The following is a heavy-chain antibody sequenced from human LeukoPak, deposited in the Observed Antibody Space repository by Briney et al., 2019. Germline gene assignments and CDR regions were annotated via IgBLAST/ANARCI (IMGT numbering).Heavy chain of an antibody. CDR1: GYTFTSYD. CDR2: ISAYNDNT. J-gene: IGHJ6*02. CDR3: ARVAAARREGYYYYGMDV. D-gene: IGHD6-13*01. V-gene: IGHV1-18*01. Sequence: GASVKVSCKASGYTFTSYDINWVRQAPGQGLEWMGWISAYNDNTNHSQKLQGRVTMTTDTSTSTAYMELRSLRSDDTAVYYCARVAAARREGYYYYGMDVWGQGPTVTVSS.